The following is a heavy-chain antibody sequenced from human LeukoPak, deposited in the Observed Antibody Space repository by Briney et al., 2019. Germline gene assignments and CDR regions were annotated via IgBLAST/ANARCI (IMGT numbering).Heavy chain of an antibody. CDR1: GYTFTGYY. CDR3: ARDGQLVSDINYYYYMDV. CDR2: INPNSGGT. J-gene: IGHJ6*03. V-gene: IGHV1-2*02. D-gene: IGHD6-6*01. Sequence: ASVKVSCEASGYTFTGYYMHWVRQAPGQGLEWMGWINPNSGGTNYAQKFQGRVTMTRDTSISTAYMELSRLRSDDTAVYYCARDGQLVSDINYYYYMDVWGKGTTVTVSS.